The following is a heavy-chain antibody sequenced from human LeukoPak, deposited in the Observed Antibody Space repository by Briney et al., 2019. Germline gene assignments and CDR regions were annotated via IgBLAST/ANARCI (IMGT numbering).Heavy chain of an antibody. CDR3: AKVAVPAAILKNWFDP. J-gene: IGHJ5*02. Sequence: PGGSLRLSCAASGFTFSSYGMHWVRQAPGKGLEWVAVIWYDGSNKYYADSVKGRFTISRDNSKNTLYLQMNSLRAEDTAVYYCAKVAVPAAILKNWFDPWGQGTLVTVSS. CDR2: IWYDGSNK. D-gene: IGHD2-2*01. V-gene: IGHV3-33*06. CDR1: GFTFSSYG.